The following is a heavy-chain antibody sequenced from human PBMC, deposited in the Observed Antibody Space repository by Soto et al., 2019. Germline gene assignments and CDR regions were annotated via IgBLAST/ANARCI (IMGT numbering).Heavy chain of an antibody. CDR3: ARDPYSDWNYIRTYNWFDP. CDR2: TYYRSKWYN. Sequence: QSQTLSLTCAISGDSVSSNSAAWNWIRQSPSRGLEWLGRTYYRSKWYNDYAVSVKSRITINPDTSKNQFSLQLNSVTPEDTAVYYCARDPYSDWNYIRTYNWFDPWGQGTLVTVSS. CDR1: GDSVSSNSAA. D-gene: IGHD1-7*01. V-gene: IGHV6-1*01. J-gene: IGHJ5*02.